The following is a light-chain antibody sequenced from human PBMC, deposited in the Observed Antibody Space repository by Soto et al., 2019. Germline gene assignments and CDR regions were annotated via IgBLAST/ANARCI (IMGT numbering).Light chain of an antibody. J-gene: IGKJ1*01. CDR1: QGISSY. CDR2: DAS. CDR3: QQYVSSPRT. V-gene: IGKV1-8*01. Sequence: AIRMTQSPSSFYASTGDRVTITCRASQGISSYLAWYQQKPGKAPKLLIYDASSLESGVTSRFSGSGSGTEFTLTISRLEPEDFAVYYCQQYVSSPRTVGQGTKVEIK.